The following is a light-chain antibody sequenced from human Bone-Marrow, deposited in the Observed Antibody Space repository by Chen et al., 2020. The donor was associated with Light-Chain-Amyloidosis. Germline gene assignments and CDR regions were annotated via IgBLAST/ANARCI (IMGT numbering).Light chain of an antibody. Sequence: SYGLTQPSSVSVAPGQTATIACGGNNIGSTSVHWYQQTPGQAPLLVVYDDSDRPSGIPERLSGSNSGNTAPLTISRVEAGDEADYYCQVWDRSSDRPVFGGGTKLTVL. CDR1: NIGSTS. V-gene: IGLV3-21*02. CDR3: QVWDRSSDRPV. CDR2: DDS. J-gene: IGLJ3*02.